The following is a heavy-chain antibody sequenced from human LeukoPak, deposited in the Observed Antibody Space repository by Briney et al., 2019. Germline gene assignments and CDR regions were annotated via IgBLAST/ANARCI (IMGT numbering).Heavy chain of an antibody. CDR1: GYTFSIYG. CDR3: ATDLRGNVHFDY. Sequence: ASVKVSCKASGYTFSIYGINWVRQAPGQGLEWVGRITTYNGKTHYAQKFQGRVTMTTDTSTNTAFMELRSLRSDDVALYYCATDLRGNVHFDYWGQGTLVTVSS. V-gene: IGHV1-18*03. D-gene: IGHD1-1*01. J-gene: IGHJ4*02. CDR2: ITTYNGKT.